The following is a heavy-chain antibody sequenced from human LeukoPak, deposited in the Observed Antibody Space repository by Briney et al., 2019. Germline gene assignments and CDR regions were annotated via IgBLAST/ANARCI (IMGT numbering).Heavy chain of an antibody. CDR2: ISAYNGNT. D-gene: IGHD6-13*01. Sequence: ASVKVSCKASGYTFTSYGISWVRQAPGQGLEWMGWISAYNGNTSCAQKLQGRVTMTTDTSTSTAYMELRSLRSDDTAVYYCARKGYSSSWKNWFDPWGQGTLVTVSS. J-gene: IGHJ5*02. CDR3: ARKGYSSSWKNWFDP. CDR1: GYTFTSYG. V-gene: IGHV1-18*01.